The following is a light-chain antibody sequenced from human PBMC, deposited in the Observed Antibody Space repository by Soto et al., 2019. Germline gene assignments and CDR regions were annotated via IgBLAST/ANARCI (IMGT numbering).Light chain of an antibody. CDR2: DVS. CDR1: SSDVGAYDY. V-gene: IGLV2-11*01. J-gene: IGLJ7*01. CDR3: CSYAGSYTFAV. Sequence: QPVLTQPRSVSGSPGQSVTISCTGTSSDVGAYDYVSWYQQHPGKAPKLMLYDVSKRPSGVPDRFSGSKSGNTASLTISGLQAEDEADYYCCSYAGSYTFAVFGGGTQLTVL.